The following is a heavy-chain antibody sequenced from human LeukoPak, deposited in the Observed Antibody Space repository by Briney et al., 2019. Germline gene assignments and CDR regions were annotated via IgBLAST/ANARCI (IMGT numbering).Heavy chain of an antibody. J-gene: IGHJ3*02. CDR3: AGGSSDAFDI. CDR2: IFHGGNT. D-gene: IGHD3-16*01. CDR1: GDSITSSAFY. Sequence: SETLSLTCTVSGDSITSSAFYWGWIRQAPGKGLEWIGNIFHGGNTHYNPSLKSRVTISVDTSKNQFSLKLSSVTAADTAVYYCAGGSSDAFDIWGQGTMVTVSS. V-gene: IGHV4-39*07.